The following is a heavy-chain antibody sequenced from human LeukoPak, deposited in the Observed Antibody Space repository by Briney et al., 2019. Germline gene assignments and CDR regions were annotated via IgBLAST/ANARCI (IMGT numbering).Heavy chain of an antibody. CDR3: ARITGGGNSFTYYYYYMDV. Sequence: SETLSLTCTVSGGPISSHYGSWIRHPPGKGLEWIGYIYYRGSTNYNPSLKSRVTISVDTSKNQFSLKLSSVTAADTAVYYCARITGGGNSFTYYYYYMDVWGKGTTVTVSS. V-gene: IGHV4-59*11. J-gene: IGHJ6*03. D-gene: IGHD4-23*01. CDR1: GGPISSHY. CDR2: IYYRGST.